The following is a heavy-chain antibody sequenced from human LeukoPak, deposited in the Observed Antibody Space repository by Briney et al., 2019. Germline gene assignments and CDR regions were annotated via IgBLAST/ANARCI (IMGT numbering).Heavy chain of an antibody. D-gene: IGHD4-17*01. CDR3: AREGGTVTTGLDY. CDR1: GGSISSGGYY. CDR2: IYYSGST. Sequence: SETLSLTCTVSGGSISSGGYYWSWIRQHPGKGLEWIGYIYYSGSTYYNPSLKSRVTISVDTSKNQFSLKLSSVTAADTAVYYCAREGGTVTTGLDYWGQGTLVTASS. J-gene: IGHJ4*02. V-gene: IGHV4-31*03.